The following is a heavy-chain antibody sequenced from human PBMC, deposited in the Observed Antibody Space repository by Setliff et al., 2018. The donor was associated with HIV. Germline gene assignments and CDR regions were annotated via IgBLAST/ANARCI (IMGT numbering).Heavy chain of an antibody. J-gene: IGHJ4*02. V-gene: IGHV5-51*01. Sequence: GESLKISCKGSGYSFTTYWITWVRQMPGKGLEWMAMIYPDDSDTRYSPSFQGQVTISADKSISTAYLQWSSLKASDTAMYYCARYIGAAAGYIDHWGQGTLVTVSS. CDR1: GYSFTTYW. D-gene: IGHD6-25*01. CDR2: IYPDDSDT. CDR3: ARYIGAAAGYIDH.